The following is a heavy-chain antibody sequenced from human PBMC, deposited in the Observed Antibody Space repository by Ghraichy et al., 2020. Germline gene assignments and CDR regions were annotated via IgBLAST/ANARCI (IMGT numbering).Heavy chain of an antibody. CDR2: INHSGST. CDR3: AIAHGLIAVAGPRDFGKRIFDY. Sequence: SETLSLTCAVYGGSFSGYYWSWIRQPPGKGLEWIGEINHSGSTNYNPSLKSRVTISVDTSKNQFSLKLSSVTAADTAVYYCAIAHGLIAVAGPRDFGKRIFDYWGQGTLVTVSS. J-gene: IGHJ4*02. D-gene: IGHD6-19*01. CDR1: GGSFSGYY. V-gene: IGHV4-34*01.